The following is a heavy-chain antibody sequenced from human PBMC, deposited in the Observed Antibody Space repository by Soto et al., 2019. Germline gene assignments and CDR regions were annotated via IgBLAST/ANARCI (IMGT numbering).Heavy chain of an antibody. V-gene: IGHV1-3*05. CDR2: INAGNGNT. D-gene: IGHD3-22*01. Sequence: QVQLVQSGAEEKKPGASVKVSCKASGYTFTSYAMHWVRQAPGQRLEWMGWINAGNGNTKYSQKFQGRVTITRDTSASTAYMEMSSLRSDDTPADYCARRSGYYLIEDYWGQGTLVTVSS. CDR1: GYTFTSYA. CDR3: ARRSGYYLIEDY. J-gene: IGHJ4*02.